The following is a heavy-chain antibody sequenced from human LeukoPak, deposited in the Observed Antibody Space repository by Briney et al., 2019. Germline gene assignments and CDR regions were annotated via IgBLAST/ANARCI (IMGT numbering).Heavy chain of an antibody. D-gene: IGHD3-10*01. CDR1: GFTFSSYG. CDR3: RGPPYYYYGMGV. Sequence: TGGSLRLSCAASGFTFSSYGMHWVRQAPGKGLEWVAVISYDGSNKYYADSVKGRFTISRDNSKNTLYLQMNSLRAEDTAVYYCRGPPYYYYGMGVWGQGITVTVSS. J-gene: IGHJ6*02. V-gene: IGHV3-30*03. CDR2: ISYDGSNK.